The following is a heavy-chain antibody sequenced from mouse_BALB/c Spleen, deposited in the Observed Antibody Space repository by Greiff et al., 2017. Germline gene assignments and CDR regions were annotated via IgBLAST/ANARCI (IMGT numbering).Heavy chain of an antibody. CDR3: ARSSHVGWFAD. D-gene: IGHD1-3*01. CDR1: GFNIKDTY. CDR2: IDPAHGNT. J-gene: IGHJ3*01. Sequence: VQLQQSGAELVKPGASVKLSCTASGFNIKDTYMHWVKQRPEQGLEWIGRIDPAHGNTKYDPKFQGQATITADTSSNTADLQLSSLTSEDTAVYYGARSSHVGWFADWGQGTLVTVSA. V-gene: IGHV14-3*02.